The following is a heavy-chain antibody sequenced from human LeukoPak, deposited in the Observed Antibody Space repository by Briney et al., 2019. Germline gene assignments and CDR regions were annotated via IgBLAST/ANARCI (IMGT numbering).Heavy chain of an antibody. CDR3: ARARSDDYYYYYMDV. V-gene: IGHV1-69*05. CDR2: IIPIFGTA. CDR1: GGTFSSYA. Sequence: SVKVSCKASGGTFSSYAISWVRQAPGQGLEWMGRIIPIFGTANYAQKFQGRVTITTDESTSTAYMELSSLRSEDTAVYYRARARSDDYYYYYMDVWGKGTTVTVSS. D-gene: IGHD1-26*01. J-gene: IGHJ6*03.